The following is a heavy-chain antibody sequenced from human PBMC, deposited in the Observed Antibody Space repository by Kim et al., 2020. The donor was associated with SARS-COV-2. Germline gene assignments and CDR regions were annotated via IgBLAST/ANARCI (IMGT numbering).Heavy chain of an antibody. D-gene: IGHD3-22*01. CDR3: AKRTYHYDSSGYYAEGGMDV. J-gene: IGHJ6*02. Sequence: RFTISRDNSKNTLYLQMNSLRAEDTAVYYCAKRTYHYDSSGYYAEGGMDVWGQGTTVTVSS. V-gene: IGHV3-23*01.